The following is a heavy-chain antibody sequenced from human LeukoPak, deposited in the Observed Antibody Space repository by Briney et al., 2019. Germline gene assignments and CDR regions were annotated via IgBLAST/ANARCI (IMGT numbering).Heavy chain of an antibody. CDR2: IKQDGSEK. J-gene: IGHJ6*03. Sequence: GGSLRLSCAASGFTFSSYAMHWVRQAPGKGLEWVANIKQDGSEKYYVDSVKGRFTISRDNAKNSLYLQMNSLRAEDTAVYYCASHPKYSSSPMGFYYYYMDVWGKGTTVTISS. V-gene: IGHV3-7*01. D-gene: IGHD6-13*01. CDR3: ASHPKYSSSPMGFYYYYMDV. CDR1: GFTFSSYA.